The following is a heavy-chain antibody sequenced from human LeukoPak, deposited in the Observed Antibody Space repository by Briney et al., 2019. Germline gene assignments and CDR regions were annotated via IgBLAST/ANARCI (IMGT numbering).Heavy chain of an antibody. J-gene: IGHJ4*02. Sequence: GASVKVSCKASGYTFTNYGISWVRQAPGQGLEWMGIINPSGGSTSYAQKFQGRVTMTRDTSTSTVYMELSSLRSEDTAVYYCARGGGRYYDSSGYRHFDYWGQGTLVTVSS. CDR1: GYTFTNYG. D-gene: IGHD3-22*01. CDR3: ARGGGRYYDSSGYRHFDY. V-gene: IGHV1-46*01. CDR2: INPSGGST.